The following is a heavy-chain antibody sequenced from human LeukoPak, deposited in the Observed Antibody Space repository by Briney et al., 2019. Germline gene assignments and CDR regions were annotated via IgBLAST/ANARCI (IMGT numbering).Heavy chain of an antibody. V-gene: IGHV3-15*01. J-gene: IGHJ5*02. CDR1: GFTFSNAW. CDR3: TTARAASIVGATALDP. CDR2: IKSKIDGGTT. Sequence: GGSLRLSCAASGFTFSNAWMSWVRQAPGKGLEWVGRIKSKIDGGTTDYAAPVKGRFTISRDDSKNTLYLQMNGLKTEDTALYYCTTARAASIVGATALDPWGQGTLVTVSS. D-gene: IGHD1-26*01.